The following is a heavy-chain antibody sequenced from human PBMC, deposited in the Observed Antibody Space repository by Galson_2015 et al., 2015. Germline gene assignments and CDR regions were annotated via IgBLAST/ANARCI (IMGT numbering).Heavy chain of an antibody. Sequence: SVKVSCKASGYTFTSYGISWVRQAPGQGLEWMGWISAYNGNTNYAQKLQGRVTMTTDTSTSTAYMELRSLRSDDTAVYYCARDELWTDYYYGMDVWGQGTTVTVSS. CDR1: GYTFTSYG. CDR2: ISAYNGNT. J-gene: IGHJ6*02. V-gene: IGHV1-18*01. D-gene: IGHD5-18*01. CDR3: ARDELWTDYYYGMDV.